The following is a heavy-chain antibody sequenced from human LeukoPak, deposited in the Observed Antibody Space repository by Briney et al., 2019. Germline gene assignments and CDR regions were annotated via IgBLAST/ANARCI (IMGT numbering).Heavy chain of an antibody. Sequence: ASVKVSCKASGYSFTMFGISWVRQAPGQGLEWMGWISGFNAYTNYAQKLQGRVTMTTDTSTSTAYMEVRGLRSDDTAVYYCARDHWSHYYGSGGENYFDPWGQGTLVTVSS. V-gene: IGHV1-18*01. J-gene: IGHJ5*02. D-gene: IGHD3-10*01. CDR2: ISGFNAYT. CDR3: ARDHWSHYYGSGGENYFDP. CDR1: GYSFTMFG.